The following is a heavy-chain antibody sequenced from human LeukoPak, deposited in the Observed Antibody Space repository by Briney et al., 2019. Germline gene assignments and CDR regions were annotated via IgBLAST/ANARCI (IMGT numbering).Heavy chain of an antibody. Sequence: SETLSLTCTVSGASISSYYWSWIRQSPGKGLEWMGYISPIDNTYYNPSLKSRVTISVDRSKNQFSLKLYFVTAADTAVYYCARTTGPSGSLYFDYWGQGTLVTVSS. CDR2: ISPIDNT. CDR1: GASISSYY. D-gene: IGHD1-26*01. J-gene: IGHJ4*02. CDR3: ARTTGPSGSLYFDY. V-gene: IGHV4-4*09.